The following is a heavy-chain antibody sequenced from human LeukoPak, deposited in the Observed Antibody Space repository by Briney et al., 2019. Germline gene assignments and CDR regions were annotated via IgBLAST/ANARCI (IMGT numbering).Heavy chain of an antibody. Sequence: GGSLRLSCAASGFSFSSYWMHWVRQAPGKGLVWVSRISIDGSTTNYADSVKGRFTISRDNSKNTLYLQMNSLRAEDTAVYYCAKAGDIVVVVAADFDYWGQGTLVTVSS. V-gene: IGHV3-74*01. CDR1: GFSFSSYW. CDR3: AKAGDIVVVVAADFDY. J-gene: IGHJ4*02. D-gene: IGHD2-15*01. CDR2: ISIDGSTT.